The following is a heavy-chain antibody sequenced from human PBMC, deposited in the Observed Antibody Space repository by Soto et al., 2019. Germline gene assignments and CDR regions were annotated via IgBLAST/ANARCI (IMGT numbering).Heavy chain of an antibody. D-gene: IGHD2-2*01. V-gene: IGHV1-69*13. Sequence: ASVKVSCKASGGTFSSYAISWVRQAPGQGLEWMGGIIPIFGTANYAQKFQGRVTITADESTSTAYMELSSLRSEDTAVYYCARSQLLDSGSHYYYGMDVWGQGTTVTVSS. J-gene: IGHJ6*02. CDR2: IIPIFGTA. CDR1: GGTFSSYA. CDR3: ARSQLLDSGSHYYYGMDV.